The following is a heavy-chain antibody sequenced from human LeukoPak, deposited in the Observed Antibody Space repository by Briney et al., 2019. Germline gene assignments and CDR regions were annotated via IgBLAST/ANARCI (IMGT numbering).Heavy chain of an antibody. J-gene: IGHJ6*03. CDR3: ARDRAIMDV. Sequence: GGSLRLSCAASGFIFSSSLMTWVRQAPGKGLEWVANIKKDGSEKYYVDSVKGRFTIFRDNAKNSLYLQMNSLRAEDTAVYYCARDRAIMDVWGKGTTVTISS. CDR1: GFIFSSSL. CDR2: IKKDGSEK. V-gene: IGHV3-7*01.